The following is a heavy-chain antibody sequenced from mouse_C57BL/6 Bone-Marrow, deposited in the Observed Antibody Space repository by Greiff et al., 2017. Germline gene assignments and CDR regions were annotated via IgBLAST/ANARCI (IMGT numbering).Heavy chain of an antibody. CDR2: ISYDGSN. CDR3: ARGGLPYAMDY. CDR1: GYSITSGYY. V-gene: IGHV3-6*01. D-gene: IGHD2-2*01. J-gene: IGHJ4*01. Sequence: EVKLVESGPGLVKPSQSLSLTCSVTGYSITSGYYWNWIRQFPGNKLEWMGYISYDGSNNYNPSLKNRNSITRDTSKNQFFLKLNSVTTEDTATYYCARGGLPYAMDYWGQGTSVTVSS.